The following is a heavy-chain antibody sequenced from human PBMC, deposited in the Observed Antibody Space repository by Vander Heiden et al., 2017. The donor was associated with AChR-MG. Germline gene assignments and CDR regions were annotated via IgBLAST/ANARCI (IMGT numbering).Heavy chain of an antibody. V-gene: IGHV4-34*01. J-gene: IGHJ6*02. CDR3: AGAPDESDYYYGMDV. Sequence: QVQLQQWGAGLLKPSEPLSLTCAVHGGSFSGYYWSWIRQPPGKGLEWIGEINHSGSTDYNPSLKSRITISVDTSKNQFSLKLSSVTAADTAVYYCAGAPDESDYYYGMDVWGQGTTVTVSS. CDR2: INHSGST. CDR1: GGSFSGYY.